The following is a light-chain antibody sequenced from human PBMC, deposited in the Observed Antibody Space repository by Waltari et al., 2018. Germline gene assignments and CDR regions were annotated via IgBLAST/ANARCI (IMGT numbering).Light chain of an antibody. V-gene: IGKV3-11*01. Sequence: EIVLKQSPATLSLSPGDSATLSCRASQSISSYLAWYQQKPAQAPRLLIYDASTRATGIPARFSGSGSVTEFTLTISSLEPEDFAIYYCQQRSKSFTFGPGTKVDMK. CDR1: QSISSY. CDR3: QQRSKSFT. J-gene: IGKJ3*01. CDR2: DAS.